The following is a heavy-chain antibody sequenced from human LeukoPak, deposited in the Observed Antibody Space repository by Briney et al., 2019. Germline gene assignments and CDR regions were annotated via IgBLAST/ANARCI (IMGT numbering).Heavy chain of an antibody. CDR1: GGSITSYY. CDR2: INYSGST. D-gene: IGHD2/OR15-2a*01. CDR3: ARSFRARYFDP. Sequence: SETLSLTCTASGGSITSYYWTWIRQPPGKGLEWIGYINYSGSTNYNPSLKSRVTISVDTSKNQFSLKLSSVTAADTAVYYCARSFRARYFDPCGRGTLVTVSS. V-gene: IGHV4-59*08. J-gene: IGHJ2*01.